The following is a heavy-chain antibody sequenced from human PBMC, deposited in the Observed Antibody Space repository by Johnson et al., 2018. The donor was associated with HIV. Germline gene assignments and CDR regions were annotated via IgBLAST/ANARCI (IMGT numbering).Heavy chain of an antibody. J-gene: IGHJ3*02. CDR3: ARAWNDAFDI. CDR2: ISYDGSNK. Sequence: QVQLVESGGGLVKPVGSLRLSCAASGFTFSSYWMSWVRQAPGKGLEWVAVISYDGSNKYYADSVKGRFTITRDNSKNTLYLQMNSLRVEDTAVYYCARAWNDAFDIWGQGTMVTVSS. V-gene: IGHV3-30*03. D-gene: IGHD1-1*01. CDR1: GFTFSSYW.